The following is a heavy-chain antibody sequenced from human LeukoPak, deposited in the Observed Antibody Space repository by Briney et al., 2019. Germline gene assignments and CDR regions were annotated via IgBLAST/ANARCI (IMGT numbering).Heavy chain of an antibody. CDR3: VRGGAVAGRFEA. Sequence: PGGSLRLSSAASVFSSNTQAMSWVRQAPGKGREWVSKMKEDGGDVKYVDSVRGRFTISRDNAKDSLFLEMNSLRDDDTVVYYCVRGGAVAGRFEAWGQGTQVTVSS. V-gene: IGHV3-7*01. CDR1: VFSSNTQA. J-gene: IGHJ5*02. D-gene: IGHD6-19*01. CDR2: MKEDGGDV.